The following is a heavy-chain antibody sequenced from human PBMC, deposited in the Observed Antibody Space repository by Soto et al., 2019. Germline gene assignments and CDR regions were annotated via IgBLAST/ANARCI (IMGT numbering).Heavy chain of an antibody. CDR3: DFEEETRYYYYGMDF. Sequence: PGGSLRLSWTASGLTFSSYSMNWVLQAPGKGMEWVSYISSSSSTIYYADSVKGRFTISRDNAKNSLYLQMNSLRAEDTAVYYCDFEEETRYYYYGMDFWGQGTTVTVSS. V-gene: IGHV3-48*01. CDR1: GLTFSSYS. CDR2: ISSSSSTI. J-gene: IGHJ6*02.